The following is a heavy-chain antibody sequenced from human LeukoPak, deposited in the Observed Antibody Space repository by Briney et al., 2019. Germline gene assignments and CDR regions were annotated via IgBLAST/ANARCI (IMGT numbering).Heavy chain of an antibody. J-gene: IGHJ4*02. V-gene: IGHV3-33*01. CDR1: GFTFSRYA. Sequence: PGRSLRLSCAASGFTFSRYAMHWIRQAPGKGLEWVAVIWYDGSNKYYADSVKGRFTISRDNSENTLYLEMNSLRAGDTAVYYCAREDVTKTNDYWGQGTLVTVSS. D-gene: IGHD1-14*01. CDR2: IWYDGSNK. CDR3: AREDVTKTNDY.